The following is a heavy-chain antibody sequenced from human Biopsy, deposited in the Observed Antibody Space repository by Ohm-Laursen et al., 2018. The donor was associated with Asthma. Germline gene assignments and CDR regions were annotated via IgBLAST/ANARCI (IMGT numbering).Heavy chain of an antibody. CDR3: ARKAGSCISRTCYSLDF. Sequence: ASVKVSCKSLGGTFNTYVIGRVRQAPGQGLEWMGGINSVFGTTTYPQKVQDRVTITADDSTSTVYMELSSLRSEDTAVYYCARKAGSCISRTCYSLDFWGQGTLVTVSS. D-gene: IGHD2-2*01. J-gene: IGHJ4*02. CDR1: GGTFNTYV. CDR2: INSVFGTT. V-gene: IGHV1-69*13.